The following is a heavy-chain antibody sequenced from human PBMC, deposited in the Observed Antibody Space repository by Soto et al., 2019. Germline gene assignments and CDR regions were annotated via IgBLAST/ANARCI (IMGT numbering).Heavy chain of an antibody. J-gene: IGHJ6*02. CDR3: ARALIQLWPHYYYGMDV. Sequence: LSLTCTVSGGSISSGDYYWSWIRQPPGKGLEWIGYIYYSGTTYYNPSLKSRVTISVDTSKNQFSLKVSSVTAADTAVYYCARALIQLWPHYYYGMDVWGQGTTVTVSS. CDR2: IYYSGTT. D-gene: IGHD5-18*01. CDR1: GGSISSGDYY. V-gene: IGHV4-30-4*01.